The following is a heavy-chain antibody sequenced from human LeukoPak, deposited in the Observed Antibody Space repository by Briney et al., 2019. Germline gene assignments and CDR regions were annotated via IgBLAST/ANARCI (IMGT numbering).Heavy chain of an antibody. V-gene: IGHV1-69*06. Sequence: ASVKVSCKASGYTFSSYAISWVRQAPGQGLEWMGGIIPIFGTANYAQKFQGRVTITADKSTSTAYMELSSLRSEDTAVYYCARDILTGYYMDVWGKGTTVTVSS. CDR2: IIPIFGTA. J-gene: IGHJ6*03. CDR3: ARDILTGYYMDV. D-gene: IGHD3-9*01. CDR1: GYTFSSYA.